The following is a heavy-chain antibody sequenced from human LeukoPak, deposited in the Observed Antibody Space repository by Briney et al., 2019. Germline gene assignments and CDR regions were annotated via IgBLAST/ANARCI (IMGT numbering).Heavy chain of an antibody. CDR3: ARGGMANAPREHYYYGLDV. CDR2: INIAGSST. CDR1: GFTFSSYW. Sequence: GGSLRLSCATSGFTFSSYWMHWVRQAPGKGLVWDSRINIAGSSTIYADSVKGRFTISRDNAKNTLYLQMNSLRAEDTAVYYCARGGMANAPREHYYYGLDVWGQGTTVTVSS. D-gene: IGHD5-24*01. V-gene: IGHV3-74*01. J-gene: IGHJ6*02.